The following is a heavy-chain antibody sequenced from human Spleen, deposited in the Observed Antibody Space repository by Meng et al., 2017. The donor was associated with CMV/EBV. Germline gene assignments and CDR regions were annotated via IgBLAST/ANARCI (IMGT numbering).Heavy chain of an antibody. CDR1: GFTFGSYS. J-gene: IGHJ3*02. CDR3: ARIQTLYYGALDI. V-gene: IGHV3-23*03. CDR2: IYSGISDT. Sequence: AASGFTFGSYSMTWVRQAPGRGLEWVSLIYSGISDTYYADSVKGRFTISRDNSKDTLYLQMNSLRVEDTAVYYCARIQTLYYGALDIWGRGTMVTVSS. D-gene: IGHD3-3*01.